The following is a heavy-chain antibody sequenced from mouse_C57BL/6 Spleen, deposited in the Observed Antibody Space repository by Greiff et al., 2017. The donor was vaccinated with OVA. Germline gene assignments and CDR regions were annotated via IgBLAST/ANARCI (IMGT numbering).Heavy chain of an antibody. CDR1: GFTFSNYW. V-gene: IGHV6-3*01. CDR3: TGGGGNRYYFDY. J-gene: IGHJ2*01. Sequence: EVKLMESGGGLVQPGGSMKLSCVASGFTFSNYWMNWVRQSPEKGLEWVAQIRLKSDNYATHYAESVKGRFTISRDDSKSSVYLQMNNLRAEDTGIYYCTGGGGNRYYFDYWGQGTTLTVSS. D-gene: IGHD2-1*01. CDR2: IRLKSDNYAT.